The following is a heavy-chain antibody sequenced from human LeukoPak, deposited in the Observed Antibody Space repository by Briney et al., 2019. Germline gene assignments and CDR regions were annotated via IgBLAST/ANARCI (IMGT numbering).Heavy chain of an antibody. CDR3: ARTGEVTTVCDS. J-gene: IGHJ4*02. D-gene: IGHD4-17*01. CDR2: IHYSGST. V-gene: IGHV4-59*08. CDR1: GGSTSGYY. Sequence: SETVSLTCAVSGGSTSGYYWNWIRQPPGKGLEWIGNIHYSGSTNYNPSLKSRVTITVDTSKNQFSLKLSSVTAADTAVYYCARTGEVTTVCDSWGQGNLVTVSS.